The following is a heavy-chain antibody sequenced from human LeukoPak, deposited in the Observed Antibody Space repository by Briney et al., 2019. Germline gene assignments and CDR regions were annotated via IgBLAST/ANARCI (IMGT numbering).Heavy chain of an antibody. CDR2: IYSGAGT. D-gene: IGHD1-26*01. Sequence: PGGSLRLSCAASGFTVSSTYMSWVRQAPGKGLEWVSVIYSGAGTYYADSVKGQFTISRDNSENTLHLQMNSLRAEDTAVYYCARVGSGNYYKYFEYWGQGTLVTVSS. CDR3: ARVGSGNYYKYFEY. V-gene: IGHV3-53*01. J-gene: IGHJ4*02. CDR1: GFTVSSTY.